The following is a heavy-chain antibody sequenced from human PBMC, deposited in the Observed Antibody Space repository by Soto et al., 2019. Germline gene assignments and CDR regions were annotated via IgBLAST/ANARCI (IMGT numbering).Heavy chain of an antibody. CDR2: ISYDGSNK. Sequence: GGSLRLSCAASGFTFSSYGMHWVRQAPGKGLEWVAVISYDGSNKYYADSVKGRFTISRDNSKNTLYLQMNSLRAEDTAVYYCAKDPPRYSYGYGYNYDFDYWGQGTLVTVSS. J-gene: IGHJ4*02. CDR1: GFTFSSYG. CDR3: AKDPPRYSYGYGYNYDFDY. V-gene: IGHV3-30*18. D-gene: IGHD5-18*01.